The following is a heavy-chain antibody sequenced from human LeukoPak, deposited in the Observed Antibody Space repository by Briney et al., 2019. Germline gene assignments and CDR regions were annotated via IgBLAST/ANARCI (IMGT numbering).Heavy chain of an antibody. CDR1: GGSVTTSSFY. Sequence: PSETLSLTCTLSGGSVTTSSFYWAWIRQPPGKGLECIGTIYYSGITYYHSSLKSRVTISVDTSKNQFSLKLNSVTAADTAVYFCAKSGPAAGRPDAFDIWGQGTMVTVSP. CDR3: AKSGPAAGRPDAFDI. CDR2: IYYSGIT. D-gene: IGHD2-2*01. V-gene: IGHV4-39*07. J-gene: IGHJ3*02.